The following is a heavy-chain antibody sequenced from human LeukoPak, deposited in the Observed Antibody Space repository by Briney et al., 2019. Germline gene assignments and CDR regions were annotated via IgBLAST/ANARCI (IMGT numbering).Heavy chain of an antibody. CDR2: IRPSGGST. J-gene: IGHJ4*02. V-gene: IGHV1-46*01. CDR3: ARDRGGWEFDY. D-gene: IGHD6-19*01. CDR1: GYTFTSYY. Sequence: ASVKVSCKASGYTFTSYYMHWVRQAPGQGLEWMGIIRPSGGSTSYAQKFQGRVTMTRDTSTSTVYMELSSLRSEDTAVYYCARDRGGWEFDYWGQGTLVTVSS.